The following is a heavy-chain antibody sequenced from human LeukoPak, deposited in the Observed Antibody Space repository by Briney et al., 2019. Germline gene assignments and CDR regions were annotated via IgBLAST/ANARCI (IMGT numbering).Heavy chain of an antibody. V-gene: IGHV3-30*03. CDR3: ARGGGTIFGVLITIGDYMDV. D-gene: IGHD3-3*01. CDR1: GFTFSSYG. J-gene: IGHJ6*03. Sequence: PGGSLRLSRAASGFTFSSYGMHWVRQAPGKGLEWVALISYDGRNKFYADSVKGRFTLSRDSSKNTLYLQMNSLRAEDTALYYCARGGGTIFGVLITIGDYMDVWGKGTTVTVSS. CDR2: ISYDGRNK.